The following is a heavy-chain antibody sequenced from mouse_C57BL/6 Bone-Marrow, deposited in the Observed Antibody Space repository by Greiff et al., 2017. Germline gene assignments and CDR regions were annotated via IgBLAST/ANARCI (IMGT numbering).Heavy chain of an antibody. J-gene: IGHJ4*01. CDR3: TKAYYSNFPYAMDY. CDR2: LDPENGDT. V-gene: IGHV14-4*01. D-gene: IGHD2-5*01. CDR1: GFNIKDDY. Sequence: DVQLQESGAELVRPGASVKLSCTASGFNIKDDYMHWVKQRPEQGLAWIGWLDPENGDTEYASKFPGKATITADTSSNTAYLQLSSLTSEDTAVYYCTKAYYSNFPYAMDYWGQGTSVTVSS.